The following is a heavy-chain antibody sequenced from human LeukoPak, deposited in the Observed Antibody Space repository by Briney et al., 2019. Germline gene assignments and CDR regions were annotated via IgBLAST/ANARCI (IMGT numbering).Heavy chain of an antibody. CDR2: ISSSGSTI. CDR1: GFTFNTYS. J-gene: IGHJ6*04. Sequence: GGSLRLSCEASGFTFNTYSMNWVRQAPGRGLEWVSYISSSGSTIYYADSVKGRFTISRDNAKNSLYLQMNSLRAEDTAVYYCAELGITMIGGVWGKGTTVTISS. V-gene: IGHV3-48*04. CDR3: AELGITMIGGV. D-gene: IGHD3-10*02.